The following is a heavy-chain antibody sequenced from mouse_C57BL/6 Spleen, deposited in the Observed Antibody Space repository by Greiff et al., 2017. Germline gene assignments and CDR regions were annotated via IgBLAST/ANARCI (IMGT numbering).Heavy chain of an antibody. CDR2: IYPGSGST. V-gene: IGHV1-55*01. CDR3: AREPHYYGSPYYFDD. D-gene: IGHD1-1*01. J-gene: IGHJ2*01. Sequence: VQLQQSGAELVKPGASVKMSCKASGYTFTSYWITWVKQRPGQGLEWIGDIYPGSGSTNYNEKFKSKATLTVDTSSSTAYMQLSSLTSEDSAVYYCAREPHYYGSPYYFDDWGQGTTLTVAT. CDR1: GYTFTSYW.